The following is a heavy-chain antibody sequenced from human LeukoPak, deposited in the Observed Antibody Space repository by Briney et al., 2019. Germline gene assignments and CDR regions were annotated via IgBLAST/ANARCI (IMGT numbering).Heavy chain of an antibody. V-gene: IGHV4-61*02. CDR2: SKTSANT. J-gene: IGHJ6*03. CDR3: ARGDNYYYYYMDV. D-gene: IGHD2-21*02. CDR1: GGSLSSGSYY. Sequence: SQTLSLTCTVSGGSLSSGSYYWSWIRQPAGGGLEWIGRSKTSANTNYNPSLKSRVTTSVETSKNQFSLKLSSVTAADTAVYYCARGDNYYYYYMDVWGKGTTVTISS.